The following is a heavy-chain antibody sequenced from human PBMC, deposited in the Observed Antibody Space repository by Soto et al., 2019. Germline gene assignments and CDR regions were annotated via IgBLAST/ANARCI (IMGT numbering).Heavy chain of an antibody. V-gene: IGHV3-33*01. CDR2: IWYDGSNK. D-gene: IGHD5-18*01. CDR3: ARSGGYSYGYADY. J-gene: IGHJ4*02. Sequence: QVQLVESGGGVVQPGRSLRLSCAASGFTFSSYGMHWVRQAPGKGLEWVAVIWYDGSNKYYADSVKGRFTISRDNSKNTLYLHMNSLRAEDTAVYYCARSGGYSYGYADYWGQGTLVTVSS. CDR1: GFTFSSYG.